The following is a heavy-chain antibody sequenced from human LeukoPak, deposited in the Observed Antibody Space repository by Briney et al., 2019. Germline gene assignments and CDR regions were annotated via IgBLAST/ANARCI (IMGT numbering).Heavy chain of an antibody. Sequence: GGSLRLSCAASGFTFITYWMSWVRQAPGKGLEWVANIKQDGSEKYYVDSVKGRFTISRDNAKNSLYLQMNSLRAEDTAVYYCARGIPHRQLWATDTFDYWGQGTLVTVSS. CDR3: ARGIPHRQLWATDTFDY. J-gene: IGHJ4*02. CDR1: GFTFITYW. D-gene: IGHD5-18*01. V-gene: IGHV3-7*01. CDR2: IKQDGSEK.